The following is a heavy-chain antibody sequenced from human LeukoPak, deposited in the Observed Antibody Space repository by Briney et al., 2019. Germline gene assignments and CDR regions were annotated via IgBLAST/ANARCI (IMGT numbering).Heavy chain of an antibody. CDR3: ARDRGRGYSYGYDLDY. CDR1: GGTFSSYA. CDR2: IIPIFGTA. D-gene: IGHD5-18*01. J-gene: IGHJ4*02. Sequence: SVKDSCKASGGTFSSYAISWVRQAPGQGLEWMGRIIPIFGTANYAQKFQGRVTITTDESTSTAYMELSSLRSADTAVYYCARDRGRGYSYGYDLDYRGQGTLVTVSS. V-gene: IGHV1-69*05.